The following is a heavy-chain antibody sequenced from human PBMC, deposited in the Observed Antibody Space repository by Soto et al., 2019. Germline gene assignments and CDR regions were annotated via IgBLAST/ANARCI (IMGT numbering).Heavy chain of an antibody. CDR3: ARDPTRAYFDY. CDR1: GFTVSSNY. Sequence: EVQLVESGGGLVQPGGSLRLSCAASGFTVSSNYMSWVRQAPGKGLEWVSLIYSGGRTYYADSVKGRFTIPRDNSKNTLYLQMNSLRAEDTAVYFCARDPTRAYFDYWGQGTLVTVSS. CDR2: IYSGGRT. V-gene: IGHV3-66*01. J-gene: IGHJ4*02.